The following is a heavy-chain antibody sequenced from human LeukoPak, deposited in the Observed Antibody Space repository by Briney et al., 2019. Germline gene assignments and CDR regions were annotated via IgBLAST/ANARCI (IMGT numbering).Heavy chain of an antibody. CDR1: GFTFSDYY. CDR2: ISRSGSTI. CDR3: ARAPGGDTANAFDI. D-gene: IGHD5-18*01. V-gene: IGHV3-11*01. J-gene: IGHJ3*02. Sequence: GGSLRLSCAASGFTFSDYYMSWIRQAPGKGLEWVSYISRSGSTIYYTDSVKGRFTISRDNAKNSLYLQMNSLRAEDTALYYCARAPGGDTANAFDIWGQGTMVTVSS.